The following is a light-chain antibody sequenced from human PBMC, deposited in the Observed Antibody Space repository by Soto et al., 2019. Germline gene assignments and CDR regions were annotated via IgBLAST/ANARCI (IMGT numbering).Light chain of an antibody. V-gene: IGLV2-14*01. CDR3: SSYTTSAPYV. Sequence: QSALTQRASVSGSPGQSITISCTGTSSDVGAYNFVSWYQHHPGRAPKLIIYEVTIRPSGVSNRFSGSKSGNTASLTISGLQAEDEADYYCSSYTTSAPYVFGSGTKVTVL. CDR2: EVT. CDR1: SSDVGAYNF. J-gene: IGLJ1*01.